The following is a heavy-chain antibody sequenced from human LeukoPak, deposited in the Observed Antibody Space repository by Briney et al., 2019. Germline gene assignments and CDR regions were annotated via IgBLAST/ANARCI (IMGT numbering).Heavy chain of an antibody. CDR1: GFTFSSYA. CDR3: AKEAVGFWSGYYTPGGDY. Sequence: GGSLRLSCAASGFTFSSYAMSWVRQAPGKGLEWVSAISGSGGSTYYADSVKGRFTISRDNSKNTLYLQMNSLRAEDTAVYYCAKEAVGFWSGYYTPGGDYWGQGTLVTVSS. J-gene: IGHJ4*02. D-gene: IGHD3-3*01. CDR2: ISGSGGST. V-gene: IGHV3-23*01.